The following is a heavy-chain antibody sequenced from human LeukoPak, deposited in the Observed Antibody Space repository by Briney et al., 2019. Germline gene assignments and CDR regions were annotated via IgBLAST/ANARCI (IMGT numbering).Heavy chain of an antibody. CDR3: GGSSGSLFYYYYMDG. V-gene: IGHV1-18*01. D-gene: IGHD3-10*01. CDR1: GYTFTSYG. Sequence: ASVKVSCKASGYTFTSYGISWVRQAPGQGLEWMGWISAYNGNTNYAQKLQGRVTMTTDTSTSTAYMELRSLRSDDTAVYYCGGSSGSLFYYYYMDGWGKGTTVTVSS. CDR2: ISAYNGNT. J-gene: IGHJ6*03.